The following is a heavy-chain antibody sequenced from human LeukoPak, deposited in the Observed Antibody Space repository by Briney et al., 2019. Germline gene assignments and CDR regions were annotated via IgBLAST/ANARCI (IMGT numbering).Heavy chain of an antibody. CDR1: GGSISSYY. CDR3: ARRRPEAFDI. J-gene: IGHJ3*02. CDR2: IYSSGST. D-gene: IGHD1-14*01. V-gene: IGHV4-4*09. Sequence: SETLSLTYTVSGGSISSYYWNWIRQPPGKGLEWVGYIYSSGSTNYNPSLKSQVTISVDTSKNHFSLRLSSVTAADTAVYYCARRRPEAFDIWGQGTMVTVSS.